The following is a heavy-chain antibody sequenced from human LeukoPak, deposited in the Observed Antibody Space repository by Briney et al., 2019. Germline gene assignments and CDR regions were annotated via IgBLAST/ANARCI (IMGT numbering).Heavy chain of an antibody. Sequence: PSETLSLTCTVSGGSLSSYYWGWVRQPPGKGLEWIGYIYYSGSTNYNPSLTSRVTISVDTSKNQFSLKLSSVTAADTAVYYCATGYDFWSGYYFDYWGQGTLVTVSS. J-gene: IGHJ4*02. CDR3: ATGYDFWSGYYFDY. CDR1: GGSLSSYY. D-gene: IGHD3-3*01. V-gene: IGHV4-59*01. CDR2: IYYSGST.